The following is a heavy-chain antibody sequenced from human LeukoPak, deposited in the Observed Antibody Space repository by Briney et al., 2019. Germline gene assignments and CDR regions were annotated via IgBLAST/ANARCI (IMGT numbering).Heavy chain of an antibody. Sequence: GGSLRLSCAASGFTFSGSAMHWVRQAPGKGLEWVSYISSSSSTIYYADSVKGRFTISRDNAKNSLYLQMNSLRDEDTAVYYCARDPSSWYWNWFDPWGQGTLVTVSS. CDR2: ISSSSSTI. CDR1: GFTFSGSA. J-gene: IGHJ5*02. D-gene: IGHD6-13*01. V-gene: IGHV3-48*02. CDR3: ARDPSSWYWNWFDP.